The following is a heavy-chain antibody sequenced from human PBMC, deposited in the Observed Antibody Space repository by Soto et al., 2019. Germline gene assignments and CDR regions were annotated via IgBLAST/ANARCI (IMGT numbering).Heavy chain of an antibody. CDR3: AGGIMALDGMDV. V-gene: IGHV3-30-3*01. CDR2: ISYDGSNK. CDR1: GFTFSSYA. J-gene: IGHJ6*02. D-gene: IGHD3-16*01. Sequence: GGSLRLSCAASGFTFSSYAMHWVRQAPGKGLEWVAVISYDGSNKYYADSVKGRFTISRDNSKNTLYLQMNSLRAKDTAVYYGAGGIMALDGMDVWGQGTTVAVSS.